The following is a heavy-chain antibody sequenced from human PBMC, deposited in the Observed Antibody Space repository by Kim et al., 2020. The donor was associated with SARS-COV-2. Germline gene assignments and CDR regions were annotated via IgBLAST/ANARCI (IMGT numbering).Heavy chain of an antibody. V-gene: IGHV3-23*01. CDR3: ARSGSPDY. CDR2: GGNT. J-gene: IGHJ4*02. Sequence: GGNTYYADSVTGRFTISRDNSKNTVCLQMSSLRDGDTAVYYCARSGSPDYWGPGTLVTVSS. D-gene: IGHD3-3*01.